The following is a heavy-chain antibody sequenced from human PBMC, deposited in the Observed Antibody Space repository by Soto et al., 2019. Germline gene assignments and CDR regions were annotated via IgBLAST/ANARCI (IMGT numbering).Heavy chain of an antibody. Sequence: QVQLVQSGAEVKKPGASVKVSCKASGSTFTSYDINWVRQATGQGLEWMGWMNPNSGNTGYAQKFQGRVTMTRNTSISTAYMELSSLRSEDTAVYYCARGRQAIADEAFDIWGQGTMVTVSS. J-gene: IGHJ3*02. CDR3: ARGRQAIADEAFDI. V-gene: IGHV1-8*01. CDR2: MNPNSGNT. D-gene: IGHD6-13*01. CDR1: GSTFTSYD.